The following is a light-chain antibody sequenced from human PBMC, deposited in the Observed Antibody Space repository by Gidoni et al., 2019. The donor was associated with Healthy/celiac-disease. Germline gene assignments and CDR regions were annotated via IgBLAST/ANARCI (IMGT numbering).Light chain of an antibody. J-gene: IGKJ3*01. CDR3: QQSYSTPIFT. CDR2: AAS. CDR1: QSISSY. V-gene: IGKV1-39*01. Sequence: DIQMTQSPSSLSASVGDRVTITCRASQSISSYLNWYQQKPGKAPKLLIYAASRLQSGVTSRFSGSGSGTDFTLTISSLQPEDFATYYCQQSYSTPIFTFGPGTKVDIK.